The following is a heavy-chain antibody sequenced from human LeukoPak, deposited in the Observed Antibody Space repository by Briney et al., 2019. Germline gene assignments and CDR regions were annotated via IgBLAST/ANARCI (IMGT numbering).Heavy chain of an antibody. V-gene: IGHV4-34*01. CDR3: ARYSSSAGIIDY. CDR2: INHSGST. D-gene: IGHD6-6*01. J-gene: IGHJ4*02. Sequence: PSETLSLTCAVYGGSFSGFYWSWIRQPPGKGLEWIGEINHSGSTNYNPSLKSRVTISVDPSKNQFSLKLSSVTAADTAVYYCARYSSSAGIIDYWGQGTLVTVSS. CDR1: GGSFSGFY.